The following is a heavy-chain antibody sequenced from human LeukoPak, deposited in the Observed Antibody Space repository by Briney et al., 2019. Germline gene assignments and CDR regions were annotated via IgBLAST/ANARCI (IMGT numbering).Heavy chain of an antibody. CDR2: IKQDGSEK. CDR1: GFIFSRYW. V-gene: IGHV3-7*04. D-gene: IGHD6-19*01. Sequence: GSLRLSCAASGFIFSRYWMSWVRQAPGKGLEWVAKIKQDGSEKYYVDSVKGRFTISRDNAENSLYLQMNSLRAEDTAVYYCARHTSAVTGTGAYWGQGTLVTVSS. J-gene: IGHJ4*02. CDR3: ARHTSAVTGTGAY.